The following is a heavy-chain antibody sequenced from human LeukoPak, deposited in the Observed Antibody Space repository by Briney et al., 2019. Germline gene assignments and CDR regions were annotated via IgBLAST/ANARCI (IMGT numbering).Heavy chain of an antibody. Sequence: SETLSLTCTVSGDSISSSNYYWAWIRQPPGKGLEWMGSIYFSGSAYYNPSLKSRVTISADTSKNQFSLKLSSVTAADTAVYYCASRRGLYWGQGTLVTVSS. CDR3: ASRRGLY. D-gene: IGHD6-25*01. J-gene: IGHJ4*02. V-gene: IGHV4-39*01. CDR2: IYFSGSA. CDR1: GDSISSSNYY.